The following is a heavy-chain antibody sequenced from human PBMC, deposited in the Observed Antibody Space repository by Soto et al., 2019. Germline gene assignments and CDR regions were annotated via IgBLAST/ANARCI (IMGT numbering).Heavy chain of an antibody. D-gene: IGHD4-17*01. J-gene: IGHJ6*02. CDR2: ISSSSSYI. CDR1: GFTFSSYS. V-gene: IGHV3-21*01. Sequence: GGSLRLSCAASGFTFSSYSMNWVRQAPGKGLEWVSSISSSSSYIYYADSVKGRFTISRDNAKNSLYLQMNSLRAEDTAVYYCARESEQQIYYGDYDLAYCMDVWGQGTTVTVSS. CDR3: ARESEQQIYYGDYDLAYCMDV.